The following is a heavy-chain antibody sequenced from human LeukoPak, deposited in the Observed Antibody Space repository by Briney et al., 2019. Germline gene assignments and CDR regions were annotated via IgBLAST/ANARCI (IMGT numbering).Heavy chain of an antibody. CDR3: ARCLVGDWAYMDV. CDR2: ISYDGSNK. Sequence: GSLRLSCAASGFTFSSYAMHWVRQAPGKGLEWVAVISYDGSNKYYADSVKGRFTISRDNSKNTLYLQMNSLRAEDTAVYYCARCLVGDWAYMDVWGKGTTVTVSS. CDR1: GFTFSSYA. D-gene: IGHD2-21*02. V-gene: IGHV3-30*01. J-gene: IGHJ6*03.